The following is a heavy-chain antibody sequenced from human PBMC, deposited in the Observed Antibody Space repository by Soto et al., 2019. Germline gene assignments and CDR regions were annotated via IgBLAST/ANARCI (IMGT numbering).Heavy chain of an antibody. CDR1: GFTFSSYA. Sequence: EVQLLESGGGLVQPGGSLRLSCAASGFTFSSYAMNWVRQAPGKGLEWVSAISGSGGSTYYADSVKGRFTISRDNSKNTLYLQMNSLRAEDTAVYYCAKYTSPYSSGYDFDYWGQGTLVTVSS. CDR3: AKYTSPYSSGYDFDY. CDR2: ISGSGGST. J-gene: IGHJ4*02. D-gene: IGHD6-19*01. V-gene: IGHV3-23*01.